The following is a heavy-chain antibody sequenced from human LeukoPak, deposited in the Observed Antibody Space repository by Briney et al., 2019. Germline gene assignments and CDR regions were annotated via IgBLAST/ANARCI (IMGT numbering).Heavy chain of an antibody. V-gene: IGHV4-34*01. D-gene: IGHD6-13*01. CDR1: GGSFSGYY. CDR2: INHSGST. CDR3: ARAAAAGGHYFDY. J-gene: IGHJ4*02. Sequence: SETLSLTCAVYGGSFSGYYWSWIRQPPGEGLEWIGEINHSGSTNYNPSLKSRVTISVDTSKNQFSLKLSSVTAADTAVYYCARAAAAGGHYFDYWGQGTLVTVSS.